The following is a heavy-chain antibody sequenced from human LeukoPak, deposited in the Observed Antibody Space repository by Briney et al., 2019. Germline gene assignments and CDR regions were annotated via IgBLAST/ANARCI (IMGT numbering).Heavy chain of an antibody. D-gene: IGHD5-12*01. Sequence: PSETLSLTCTVSGGSISSYYWSWIRQPPGKGLEWIGYIYYSGSTNFKSPLKSRVTMSGDTSKNQFSLKLNSVTAADTAVYYCARHAENGYGRFDHWGQGTLVTVSS. J-gene: IGHJ4*02. CDR3: ARHAENGYGRFDH. CDR1: GGSISSYY. CDR2: IYYSGST. V-gene: IGHV4-59*08.